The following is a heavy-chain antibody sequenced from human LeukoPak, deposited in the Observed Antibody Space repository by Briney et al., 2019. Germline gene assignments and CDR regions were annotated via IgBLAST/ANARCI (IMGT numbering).Heavy chain of an antibody. D-gene: IGHD3-22*01. J-gene: IGHJ4*02. Sequence: ASVKVSCKASGYTFTSYDINWVRQATGQGLEWMGWMNPNSGNTGYAQKFQGRATMTRNTSISTAYMELSSLRSEDTAVYYCARGEASSGYFNYWGQGTLVTVSS. CDR2: MNPNSGNT. V-gene: IGHV1-8*01. CDR3: ARGEASSGYFNY. CDR1: GYTFTSYD.